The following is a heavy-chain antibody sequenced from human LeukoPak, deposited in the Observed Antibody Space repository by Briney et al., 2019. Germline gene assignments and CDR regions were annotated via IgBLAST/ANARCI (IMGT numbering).Heavy chain of an antibody. CDR3: AREGSSTSPDDYGMDV. V-gene: IGHV3-7*01. CDR1: GFTFSSYW. D-gene: IGHD2-2*01. CDR2: IKQDGSEK. Sequence: PGGSLRLSCAASGFTFSSYWMSWVRQAPGKGLEWVANIKQDGSEKYYVDSVKGRFTISRDNAKNSLYLQMSSLRAEDTAVYYCAREGSSTSPDDYGMDVWGQGTTVTASS. J-gene: IGHJ6*02.